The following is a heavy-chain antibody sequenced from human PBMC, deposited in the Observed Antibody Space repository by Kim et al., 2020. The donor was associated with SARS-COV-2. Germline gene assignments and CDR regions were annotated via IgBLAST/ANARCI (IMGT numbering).Heavy chain of an antibody. CDR1: GFTFSDHY. CDR2: ARSNAKGYPT. Sequence: GGSLRLSCAASGFTFSDHYMDWVRQAPGKGLEWVAHARSNAKGYPTQYAASVTGRFTVSSDDTMYSLHLQMNSPKTEDTAVYYCATSLDDTSGYYYFDY. D-gene: IGHD3-22*01. CDR3: ATSLDDTSGYYYFDY. V-gene: IGHV3-72*01. J-gene: IGHJ4*01.